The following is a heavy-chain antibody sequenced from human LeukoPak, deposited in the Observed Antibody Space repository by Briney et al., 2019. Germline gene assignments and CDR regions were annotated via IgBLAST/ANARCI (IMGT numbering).Heavy chain of an antibody. CDR2: IYYSGST. V-gene: IGHV4-59*12. CDR1: GGSISSYY. J-gene: IGHJ6*02. D-gene: IGHD3-16*01. Sequence: SETLSLTCTVSGGSISSYYWSWIRQPPGKGLEWIGYIYYSGSTNYNPSLKSRVTISVDMSKNHFSLKLSSVTAADTAVYYCARDSAVMAYYYYGMDVWGQGTTVTVSS. CDR3: ARDSAVMAYYYYGMDV.